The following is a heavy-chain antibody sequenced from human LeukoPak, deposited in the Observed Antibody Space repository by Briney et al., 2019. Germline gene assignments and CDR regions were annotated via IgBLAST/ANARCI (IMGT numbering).Heavy chain of an antibody. CDR2: IYTSGST. CDR1: GGSISSYY. V-gene: IGHV4-4*08. D-gene: IGHD3-22*01. CDR3: AREGDYYDSSGYYTKNFDY. J-gene: IGHJ4*02. Sequence: SETLSLTCTVSGGSISSYYWSWIRQPPGKGLEWIGYIYTSGSTNYNPSLKSRVTMSVDTSKNQFSLKLSSVTAADTAVYYCAREGDYYDSSGYYTKNFDYWGQGTLVTVSS.